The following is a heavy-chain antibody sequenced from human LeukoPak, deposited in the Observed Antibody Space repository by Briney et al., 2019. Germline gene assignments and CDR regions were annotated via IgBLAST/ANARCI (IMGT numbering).Heavy chain of an antibody. Sequence: GGSLRLSCAASGCTFSSYAMSWVRQAPGKGLEWVSSLSGRGDNTYYADSVKGRFTISRDNSKNTLYLQMNRLRAEDTAVYYCAKDSPTSGQQEDFDYWGQGTLVTVSS. J-gene: IGHJ4*02. V-gene: IGHV3-23*01. CDR1: GCTFSSYA. CDR3: AKDSPTSGQQEDFDY. D-gene: IGHD6-13*01. CDR2: LSGRGDNT.